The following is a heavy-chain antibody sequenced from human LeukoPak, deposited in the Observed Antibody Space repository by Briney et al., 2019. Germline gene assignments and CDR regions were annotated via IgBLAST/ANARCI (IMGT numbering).Heavy chain of an antibody. V-gene: IGHV3-23*01. CDR2: ISGSGGST. CDR1: GGSISSSSYY. D-gene: IGHD3-10*01. J-gene: IGHJ4*02. Sequence: ETLSLTCTVSGGSISSSSYYWGWVRQAPGKGLEWVSIISGSGGSTYYADSVKGRFTISRDNSKNTLYLQMNSLRVEDTAVYYCAKRKDGSVSRHYFDYWGQGALVTVSS. CDR3: AKRKDGSVSRHYFDY.